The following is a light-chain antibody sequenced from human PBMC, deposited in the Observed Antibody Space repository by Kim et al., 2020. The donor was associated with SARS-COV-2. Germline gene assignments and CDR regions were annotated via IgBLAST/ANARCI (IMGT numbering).Light chain of an antibody. J-gene: IGKJ4*01. CDR3: LQRSNWPLT. CDR2: DAS. CDR1: QIVNSN. V-gene: IGKV3-11*01. Sequence: LSPGERATLACRASQIVNSNFAWYQSKPGQAPRLLIYDASKRATGVPARFSGSGFGTDFTLTISRLEPEDFAVYICLQRSNWPLTFGGGTKVDIK.